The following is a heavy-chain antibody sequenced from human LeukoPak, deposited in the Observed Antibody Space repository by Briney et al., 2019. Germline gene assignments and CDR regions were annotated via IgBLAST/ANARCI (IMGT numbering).Heavy chain of an antibody. V-gene: IGHV1-69*05. D-gene: IGHD6-13*01. CDR3: ARSIAAAGPFDY. CDR1: GGTFSSYA. Sequence: ASVKVSCKASGGTFSSYAISWVRQAPGQGLEWMGRIIPIFGTANYAQKFQGRVTITTDKSTSTAYMELSSLRSEDTAVYYCARSIAAAGPFDYWGQGTLVTVSS. CDR2: IIPIFGTA. J-gene: IGHJ4*02.